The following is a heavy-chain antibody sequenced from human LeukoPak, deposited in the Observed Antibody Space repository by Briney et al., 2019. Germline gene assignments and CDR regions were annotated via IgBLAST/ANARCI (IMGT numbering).Heavy chain of an antibody. V-gene: IGHV4-38-2*02. CDR3: AREDYSDP. Sequence: SETLSLTCTVSGYSITGGYYWGWIRQPPGKGLEWIGNIYHSGSTNYNPSLKSRVTISVDTSKNQFSLRLTSVTAADTAVYYCAREDYSDPWGQGTLVTVSS. J-gene: IGHJ5*02. CDR1: GYSITGGYY. D-gene: IGHD3-10*01. CDR2: IYHSGST.